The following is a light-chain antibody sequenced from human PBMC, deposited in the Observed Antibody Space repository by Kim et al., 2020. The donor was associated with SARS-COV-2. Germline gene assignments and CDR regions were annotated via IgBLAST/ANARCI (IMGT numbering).Light chain of an antibody. CDR2: GAS. CDR3: QQYGYQIWT. J-gene: IGKJ1*01. Sequence: APGKKAPLSSRTTHSISDNYLAWYQQKPGQAPRLLIYGASTRATGVPDRFSGSGSGTDFTLTISRLEPEDVAVYHCQQYGYQIWTFGQGTKVDIK. V-gene: IGKV3-20*01. CDR1: HSISDNY.